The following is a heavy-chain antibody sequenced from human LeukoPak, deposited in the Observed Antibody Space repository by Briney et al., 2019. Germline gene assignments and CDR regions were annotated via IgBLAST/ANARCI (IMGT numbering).Heavy chain of an antibody. CDR3: ARDRDTCFDY. J-gene: IGHJ4*02. V-gene: IGHV4-59*01. CDR1: GGSISSYY. Sequence: SETLSLPCTVSGGSISSYYWSWIRQPPGKGLEWIGYIYYSGSTNYNPSLKSRVTISVDTSKNQFSLKLSSVTAADTAVYYCARDRDTCFDYWGQGTLVTVSS. D-gene: IGHD5-18*01. CDR2: IYYSGST.